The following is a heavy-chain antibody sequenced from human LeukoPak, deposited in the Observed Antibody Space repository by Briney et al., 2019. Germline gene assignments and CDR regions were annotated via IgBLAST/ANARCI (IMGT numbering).Heavy chain of an antibody. CDR1: GGSISSSSYY. CDR2: IYYSGST. D-gene: IGHD3-9*01. J-gene: IGHJ4*02. CDR3: ARHPAYYDILTGYYRPFDY. Sequence: SETLSLTCTVSGGSISSSSYYWGWIRQPPGKGLEWIGSIYYSGSTSYNPSLKSRVTISVDTSKKQFSLKLSSVTAADTAVYYCARHPAYYDILTGYYRPFDYWGQGTLVTVAS. V-gene: IGHV4-39*01.